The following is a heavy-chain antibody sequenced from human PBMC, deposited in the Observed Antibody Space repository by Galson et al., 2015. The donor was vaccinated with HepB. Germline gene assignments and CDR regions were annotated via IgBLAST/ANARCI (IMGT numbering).Heavy chain of an antibody. V-gene: IGHV1-69*06. Sequence: SVKVSCKASGGTFSSYAISWVRQAPGQGLEWMGAFIPIYGTANYAHKFQGRVTIAADKSTSTAYMELSSLRSEDTAVYFCARDRGTVTTFADSWGQGTLVTVSS. CDR1: GGTFSSYA. J-gene: IGHJ4*02. CDR2: FIPIYGTA. CDR3: ARDRGTVTTFADS. D-gene: IGHD4-17*01.